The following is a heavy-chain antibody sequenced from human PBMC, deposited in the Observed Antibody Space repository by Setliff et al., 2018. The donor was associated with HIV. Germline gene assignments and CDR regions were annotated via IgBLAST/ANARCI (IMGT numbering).Heavy chain of an antibody. CDR2: INPNSGDT. Sequence: ASVKVSCKASGYTFTGYYMHWVRQAPGQGLEWMGWINPNSGDTNYAQKFQGRVTMTRDTSISTAYMELSRLRSDDTAVYYCARIVALNGYPSDYWGQGTLVTVSS. CDR1: GYTFTGYY. CDR3: ARIVALNGYPSDY. D-gene: IGHD2-8*01. J-gene: IGHJ4*02. V-gene: IGHV1-2*02.